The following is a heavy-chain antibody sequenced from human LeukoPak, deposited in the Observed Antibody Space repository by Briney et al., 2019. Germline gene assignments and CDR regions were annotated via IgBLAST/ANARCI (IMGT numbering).Heavy chain of an antibody. V-gene: IGHV3-23*01. J-gene: IGHJ4*02. CDR2: ISGSGGST. CDR3: AKVGLLWFGELSY. D-gene: IGHD3-10*01. CDR1: GFTFSSYA. Sequence: GGSLRLSCAASGFTFSSYAMSWVRQAPGEGLEWVSAISGSGGSTYYADSVKGRFTISRDNSKNTLYLQMNSLRAEDTAVYYCAKVGLLWFGELSYWGQGTLVTVSS.